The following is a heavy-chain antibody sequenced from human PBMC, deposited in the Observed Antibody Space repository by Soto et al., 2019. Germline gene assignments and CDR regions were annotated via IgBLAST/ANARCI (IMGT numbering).Heavy chain of an antibody. CDR3: ARGTAMVDY. Sequence: TSETLSLTCAVYGGSFSGYYWSWIRQPPGKGLEWIGEINHSGSTNYNPSLKSRVTISVDTSKNQFSLKLSSVTAADTAVYYCARGTAMVDYWGQGTLVTVSS. D-gene: IGHD5-18*01. V-gene: IGHV4-34*01. CDR1: GGSFSGYY. J-gene: IGHJ4*02. CDR2: INHSGST.